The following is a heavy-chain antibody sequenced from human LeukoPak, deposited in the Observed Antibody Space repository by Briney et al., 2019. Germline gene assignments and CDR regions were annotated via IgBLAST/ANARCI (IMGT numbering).Heavy chain of an antibody. CDR2: IYYSGST. V-gene: IGHV4-39*01. Sequence: SETLSLTCTVSGGSISSSSYYWGWIRQPPGKGLEWIGSIYYSGSTYYNPSLKSRVTISVDTSKNQFSLKLSSVTAADTAVYHCAIHDKRWYQLINSFDPWGQGTLVTVSS. D-gene: IGHD2-2*01. CDR1: GGSISSSSYY. CDR3: AIHDKRWYQLINSFDP. J-gene: IGHJ5*02.